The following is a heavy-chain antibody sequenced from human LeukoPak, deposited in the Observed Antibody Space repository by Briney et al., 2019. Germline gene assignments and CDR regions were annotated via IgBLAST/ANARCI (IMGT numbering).Heavy chain of an antibody. V-gene: IGHV3-9*01. CDR3: ARGLVTMVRGVEDAFDI. D-gene: IGHD3-10*01. Sequence: GGSLRLSCAASGFTFDDYAMHWVRQAPGKGLEWVSGINWNSGSIGYADSVKGRFTISRDNSKNTLYLQMNSLRAEDTAVYYCARGLVTMVRGVEDAFDIWGQGTMVTVSS. CDR1: GFTFDDYA. J-gene: IGHJ3*02. CDR2: INWNSGSI.